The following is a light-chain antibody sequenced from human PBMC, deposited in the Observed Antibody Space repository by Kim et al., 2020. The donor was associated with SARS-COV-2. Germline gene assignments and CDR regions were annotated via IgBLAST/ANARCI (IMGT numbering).Light chain of an antibody. J-gene: IGKJ2*01. CDR2: AAS. Sequence: DIQMTQSPSSLSASVGDRVTITCRARQSISSYLNWYQQKPGKAPNLLIYAASSLQSGVPSRFSGTGSGTDFTLTISSLQPEDFATYYCQQSYSTPDTFGQGTKLEI. V-gene: IGKV1-39*01. CDR1: QSISSY. CDR3: QQSYSTPDT.